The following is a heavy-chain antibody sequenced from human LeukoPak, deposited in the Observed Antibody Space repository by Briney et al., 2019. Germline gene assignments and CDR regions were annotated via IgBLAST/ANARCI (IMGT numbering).Heavy chain of an antibody. CDR1: GFTFSSSW. CDR3: ARGNQQLPRSTPDY. CDR2: IKTDGSTT. Sequence: GSLRLSCAVSGFTFSSSWMHWVRQAPGKELVWVSHIKTDGSTTAYADSVKGRFTISRDNAKNTLYLQMNSLRAEDTGVYYCARGNQQLPRSTPDYWGQGTLVTVSS. D-gene: IGHD2-2*01. J-gene: IGHJ4*02. V-gene: IGHV3-74*01.